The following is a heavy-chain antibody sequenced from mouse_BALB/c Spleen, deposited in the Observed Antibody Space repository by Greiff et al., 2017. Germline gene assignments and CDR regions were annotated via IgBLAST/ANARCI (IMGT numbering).Heavy chain of an antibody. Sequence: EVQLQQSGGGLVTPGGSLKLSCAASGFAFSSYDMSWVRQTPEKRLEWVAYISSGGGSTYYPDPVNGLFIIYSDNAKNTLYLQMSSLKSEDTAMYYCARPHYYGSFDDWGEGTTLTVSS. V-gene: IGHV5-12-1*01. J-gene: IGHJ2*01. D-gene: IGHD1-1*01. CDR2: ISSGGGST. CDR1: GFAFSSYD. CDR3: ARPHYYGSFDD.